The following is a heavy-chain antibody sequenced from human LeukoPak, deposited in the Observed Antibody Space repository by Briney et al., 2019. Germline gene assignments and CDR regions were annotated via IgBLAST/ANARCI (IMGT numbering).Heavy chain of an antibody. CDR1: GYTFTGYY. CDR2: IDAKSGGT. V-gene: IGHV1-2*02. D-gene: IGHD6-13*01. CDR3: ARWRGYSSGWSGPFDD. J-gene: IGHJ4*02. Sequence: ASVKVSCKASGYTFTGYYMHWVRQAPGQGLEWMGWIDAKSGGTKYAQRFQGRVTMTRDTSINTGYMELSSLTSDDTAVYYCARWRGYSSGWSGPFDDWGQGTLVTVSS.